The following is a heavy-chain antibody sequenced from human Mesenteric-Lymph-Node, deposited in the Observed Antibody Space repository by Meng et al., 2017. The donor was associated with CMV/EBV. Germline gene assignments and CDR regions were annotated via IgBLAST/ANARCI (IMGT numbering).Heavy chain of an antibody. J-gene: IGHJ5*02. CDR3: ARWSQNWFDP. Sequence: YCKSSGYNFRKYRMDWVRQAPGQGLEWMGWINTNTGNPTYAQGFTGRFVFSLDTSVSTAYLQISSLRPEDTAIYYCARWSQNWFDPWGQGTLVTVSS. V-gene: IGHV7-4-1*02. CDR1: GYNFRKYR. CDR2: INTNTGNP.